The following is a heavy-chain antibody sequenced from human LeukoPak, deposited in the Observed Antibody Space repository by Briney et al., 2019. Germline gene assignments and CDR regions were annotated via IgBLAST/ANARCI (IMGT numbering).Heavy chain of an antibody. CDR1: GFTFSSYW. CDR2: IKQDGSEK. CDR3: ARAFSEEEYFDY. Sequence: GGSLRLSCAASGFTFSSYWMSWVRQAPGKGLEWVANIKQDGSEKCYVDSVKGRFTISRDNAKNSLYLQMNSLGAEDTAVYYCARAFSEEEYFDYWGQGTLVTVSS. V-gene: IGHV3-7*04. J-gene: IGHJ4*02. D-gene: IGHD2/OR15-2a*01.